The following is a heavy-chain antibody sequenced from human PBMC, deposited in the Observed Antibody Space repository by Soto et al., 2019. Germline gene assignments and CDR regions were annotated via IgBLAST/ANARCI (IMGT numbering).Heavy chain of an antibody. V-gene: IGHV3-74*01. Sequence: EVQLVESGGGLVQPGGSLRLSCAASGFTFSSHWIHWVRHAPGKGLVWVSRINSDGRSTTNADSVKGRFTISRDNARNTLYLQMNSLRAEDTAVYYCARDSSWTGYSAQFDSWGQGTLVTVAS. CDR1: GFTFSSHW. J-gene: IGHJ4*02. CDR2: INSDGRST. CDR3: ARDSSWTGYSAQFDS. D-gene: IGHD3-9*01.